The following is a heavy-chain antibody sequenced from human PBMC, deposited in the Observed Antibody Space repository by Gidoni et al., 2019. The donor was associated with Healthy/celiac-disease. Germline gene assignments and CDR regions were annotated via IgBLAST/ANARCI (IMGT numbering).Heavy chain of an antibody. J-gene: IGHJ4*02. V-gene: IGHV4-34*01. CDR3: ARAGITVQSGASGDY. Sequence: QVQLQQWGAGLLKPSETLSLTCAVYGGSFSGYYWSWIRQPPGKGLEWIGEINHSGSTNYNPSLKSRVTISVDTSKNQFSLKLSSVTAADTAVYYCARAGITVQSGASGDYWGQGTLVTVSS. CDR2: INHSGST. D-gene: IGHD3-10*01. CDR1: GGSFSGYY.